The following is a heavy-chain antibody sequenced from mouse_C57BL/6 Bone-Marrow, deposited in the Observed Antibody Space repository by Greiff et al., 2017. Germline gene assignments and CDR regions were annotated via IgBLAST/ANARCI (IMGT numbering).Heavy chain of an antibody. J-gene: IGHJ2*01. D-gene: IGHD2-1*01. CDR1: GFTFTDYY. CDR3: ARYPHYGNYVDY. CDR2: IRNKANGYTT. Sequence: EVHLVESGGGLVQPGGSLSLSCAASGFTFTDYYMRWVRQPPGKALEWLGFIRNKANGYTTEYSASVKGRFTISRDNSQSILYLQMNALRAEDCATCDCARYPHYGNYVDYWGQGTTLT. V-gene: IGHV7-3*01.